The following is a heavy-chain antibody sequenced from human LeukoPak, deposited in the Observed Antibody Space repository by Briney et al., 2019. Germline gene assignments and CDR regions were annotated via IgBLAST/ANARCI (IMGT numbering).Heavy chain of an antibody. V-gene: IGHV4-34*01. CDR3: ARHLGMSTLDY. Sequence: PSETLSLTCAVYGGSFSGYYWSWIRQPPGKGLEWIGEINHSGSTNYNPSLKSRVTISVDTSKDQFSLKLSSVTAADTAVYYCARHLGMSTLDYWGQGTLVTVSS. CDR2: INHSGST. D-gene: IGHD5/OR15-5a*01. CDR1: GGSFSGYY. J-gene: IGHJ4*02.